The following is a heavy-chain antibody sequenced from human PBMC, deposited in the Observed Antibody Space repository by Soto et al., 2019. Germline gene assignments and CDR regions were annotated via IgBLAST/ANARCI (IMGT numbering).Heavy chain of an antibody. CDR1: GLTFSNFW. CDR2: IKQDGSEK. V-gene: IGHV3-7*01. J-gene: IGHJ6*02. CDR3: ARDSPEMAGTYYHYGMDV. D-gene: IGHD1-1*01. Sequence: EVQLVESGGGLVQPGGSLRLSCAASGLTFSNFWMTWVRQAPGKGLEWVATIKQDGSEKHYVDSVKGRFSISRDNAKNSLDLQMINLRVEDTAVYYCARDSPEMAGTYYHYGMDVWGRGTTITVSS.